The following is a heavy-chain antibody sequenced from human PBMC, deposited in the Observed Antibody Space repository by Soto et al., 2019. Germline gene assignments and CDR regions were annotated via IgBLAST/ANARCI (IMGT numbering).Heavy chain of an antibody. Sequence: PGGSLRLSCAASGFIFTSYSFNWVRQAPGKGPEWLSYISTGGNTIHYAESVKGRFTISRDTVKKSVFLQMNSLRDDDTAVYYCARAESYYDTAGLYYWGQGTLLTVSS. J-gene: IGHJ4*02. V-gene: IGHV3-48*02. CDR1: GFIFTSYS. CDR3: ARAESYYDTAGLYY. D-gene: IGHD3-22*01. CDR2: ISTGGNTI.